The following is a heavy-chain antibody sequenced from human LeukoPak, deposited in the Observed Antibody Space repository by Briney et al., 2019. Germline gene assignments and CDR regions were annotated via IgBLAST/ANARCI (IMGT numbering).Heavy chain of an antibody. D-gene: IGHD3-9*01. Sequence: SETLSLTCAVSGGSISSSNWWSWVRQPPGKGLEWIGEIYHSGSTNYNPSLKSRVTISVDKSKNQFSLKLSSVTAADTAVYYCARDPPMYYDILTGYPPDSYWGQGTLVTVSS. CDR2: IYHSGST. CDR3: ARDPPMYYDILTGYPPDSY. J-gene: IGHJ4*02. CDR1: GGSISSSNW. V-gene: IGHV4-4*02.